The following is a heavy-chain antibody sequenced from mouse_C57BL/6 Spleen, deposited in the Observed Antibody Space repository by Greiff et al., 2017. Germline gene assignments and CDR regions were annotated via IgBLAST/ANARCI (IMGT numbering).Heavy chain of an antibody. Sequence: ESGPGLVKPSQSLSLTCSVTGYSITSGYYWNWIRQFPGNKLEWMGYISYDGSNNYNPSLKNRISITRDTSTNQFFLKLNSVTTEDTATYYCARRRLGQDWYFDVWGTGTTVTVSS. CDR1: GYSITSGYY. CDR2: ISYDGSN. V-gene: IGHV3-6*01. D-gene: IGHD4-1*01. J-gene: IGHJ1*03. CDR3: ARRRLGQDWYFDV.